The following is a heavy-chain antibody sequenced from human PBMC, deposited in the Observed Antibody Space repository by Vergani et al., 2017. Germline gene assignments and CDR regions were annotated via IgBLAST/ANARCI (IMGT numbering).Heavy chain of an antibody. Sequence: VQLVESGGGLVQPGGSLRLSCAASGFTFSSYDMHWVRQATGKGLEWVSAIGTAGDTYYPGSVKGRFTISRENAKNSLYLQMNSLRAGDTAVYYCARAAGSSWYRYYYYMDVWGKGTTVTVSS. CDR1: GFTFSSYD. D-gene: IGHD6-13*01. V-gene: IGHV3-13*01. J-gene: IGHJ6*03. CDR2: IGTAGDT. CDR3: ARAAGSSWYRYYYYMDV.